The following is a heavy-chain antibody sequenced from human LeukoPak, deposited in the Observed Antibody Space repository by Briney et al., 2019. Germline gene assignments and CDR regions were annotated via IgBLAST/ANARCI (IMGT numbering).Heavy chain of an antibody. V-gene: IGHV3-48*02. D-gene: IGHD5-12*01. CDR3: ATSRGVATIYYFDY. CDR2: ISSSSNTK. CDR1: GFIFSTYS. Sequence: GGSLRLSCAASGFIFSTYSMSWVRQAPGKGLEWVSYISSSSNTKFYADSVKGRFTISRDNAKNSLFLQMNSLRDEDAAVYFCATSRGVATIYYFDYWGQGTLVTVSS. J-gene: IGHJ4*02.